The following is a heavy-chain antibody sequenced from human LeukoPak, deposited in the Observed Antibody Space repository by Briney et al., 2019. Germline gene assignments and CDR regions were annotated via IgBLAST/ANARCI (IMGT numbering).Heavy chain of an antibody. CDR2: IKQDGSEK. CDR3: ARDSSSWPLDEAFDI. D-gene: IGHD6-13*01. Sequence: QPGGSLRLSCAVSAFTFSNYWMSWVRQAPGKGLEWVANIKQDGSEKYYVDSVKGRFTISRDNAKNSLYLQMNSLRAEDTAVYYCARDSSSWPLDEAFDIWGQGTMVTVSP. CDR1: AFTFSNYW. J-gene: IGHJ3*02. V-gene: IGHV3-7*01.